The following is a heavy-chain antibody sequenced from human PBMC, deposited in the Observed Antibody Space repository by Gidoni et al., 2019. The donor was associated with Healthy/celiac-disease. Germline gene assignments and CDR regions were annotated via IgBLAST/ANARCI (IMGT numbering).Heavy chain of an antibody. V-gene: IGHV3-15*01. Sequence: EVQLVESGGGLVKPGGSLRLSCAASGFTFSNSWMSWVRQAPGKGLEWVGRIKSKTDGGTTDYAAPVKGRFTISRDDSKNTLHLQMNSLKTEDTAVYYCTTHRDYGDYGSTDYWGQGTLVTVSS. D-gene: IGHD4-17*01. CDR1: GFTFSNSW. CDR2: IKSKTDGGTT. CDR3: TTHRDYGDYGSTDY. J-gene: IGHJ4*02.